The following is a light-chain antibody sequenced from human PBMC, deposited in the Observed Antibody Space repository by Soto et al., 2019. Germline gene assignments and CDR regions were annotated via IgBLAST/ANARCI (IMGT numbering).Light chain of an antibody. Sequence: DVVMTQSPLSLPVTLGQPASISCRSSQSLVYSDGNTYLNWFQQRPGQSPRRLISKVSNRDSGVQHRFSGSGSGSDFTLQISRLEAEDVGVYYCMQGTHWPVTFSQGTKLEIK. J-gene: IGKJ2*01. CDR1: QSLVYSDGNTY. CDR3: MQGTHWPVT. V-gene: IGKV2-30*01. CDR2: KVS.